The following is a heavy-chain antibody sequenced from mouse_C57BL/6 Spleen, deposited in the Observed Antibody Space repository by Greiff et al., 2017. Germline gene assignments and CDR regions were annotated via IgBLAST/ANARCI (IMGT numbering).Heavy chain of an antibody. CDR2: IYPGSGNT. CDR1: GYTFTDYY. CDR3: ARGELDY. J-gene: IGHJ2*01. Sequence: QVQLQQSGAELVRPGASVKLSCKASGYTFTDYYINWVKQRPGQGLEWIARIYPGSGNTYYNEKFKGKATLTAEKSSSTAYMRLSSLTSEDSAVYFCARGELDYWGQGTTLTVSS. V-gene: IGHV1-76*01.